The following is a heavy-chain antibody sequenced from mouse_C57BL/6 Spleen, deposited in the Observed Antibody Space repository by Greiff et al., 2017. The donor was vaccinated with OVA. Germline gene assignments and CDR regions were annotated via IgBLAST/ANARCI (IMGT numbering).Heavy chain of an antibody. J-gene: IGHJ1*03. CDR1: GYTFTSYG. V-gene: IGHV1-81*01. CDR2: IYPRSGNT. CDR3: ASYYYKEDWYFDV. Sequence: QVQLQQSGAELARPGASVKLSCKASGYTFTSYGISWVKQRTGQGLEWIGEIYPRSGNTYYNEKFKGKATLTADKSSSTAYMELRSLTSEDSAVYFCASYYYKEDWYFDVWGTGTTVTVSS. D-gene: IGHD1-1*01.